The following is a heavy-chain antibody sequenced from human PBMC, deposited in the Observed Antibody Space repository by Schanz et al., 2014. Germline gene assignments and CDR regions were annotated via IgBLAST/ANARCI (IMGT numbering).Heavy chain of an antibody. CDR3: AKGPYYYYYMDV. CDR2: IKEDGSVK. CDR1: GFTFSSDW. V-gene: IGHV3-7*04. Sequence: EVQLVESGGGLVQPGGSLRLSCAASGFTFSSDWMSWVRQAPGKGLEWVANIKEDGSVKDYVDSVKGRFTISRDNAKNSLYLQMTSLRAEDTAVYYCAKGPYYYYYMDVWGNGTTVTVSS. J-gene: IGHJ6*03.